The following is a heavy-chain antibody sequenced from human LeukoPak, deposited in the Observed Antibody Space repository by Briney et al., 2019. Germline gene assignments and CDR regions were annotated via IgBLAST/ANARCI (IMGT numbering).Heavy chain of an antibody. D-gene: IGHD3-22*01. CDR2: IYYSGIT. V-gene: IGHV4-59*12. CDR3: AREYYDFSGLDY. CDR1: GGSISSYY. J-gene: IGHJ4*02. Sequence: PSETLSLTCTVSGGSISSYYWSWIRQPPGKGLEWIGYIYYSGITNYNPSLKSRVTISVDTSKNQLSLKLTSVTAADTAVYYCAREYYDFSGLDYWGQGTLVTVSS.